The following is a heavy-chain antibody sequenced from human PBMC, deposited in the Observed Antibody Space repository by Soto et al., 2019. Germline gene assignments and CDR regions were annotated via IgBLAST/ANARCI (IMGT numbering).Heavy chain of an antibody. D-gene: IGHD6-19*01. CDR1: GGSISSHY. CDR2: IYLSGNT. CDR3: AKELKPYNSGWYFALS. Sequence: QVQLQESGPGLVKPSETLSLTCTVSGGSISSHYWSWIRQPAGMGLEWIGRIYLSGNTKINPSLKNRVTMSVDASKNQFSLNLKSVTAADTAVYYCAKELKPYNSGWYFALSGGQGTLVTVSS. J-gene: IGHJ4*02. V-gene: IGHV4-4*07.